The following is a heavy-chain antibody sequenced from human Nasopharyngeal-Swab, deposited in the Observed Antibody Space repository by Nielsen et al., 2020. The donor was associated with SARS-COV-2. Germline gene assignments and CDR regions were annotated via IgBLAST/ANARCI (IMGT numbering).Heavy chain of an antibody. J-gene: IGHJ6*02. CDR1: GFTFSSYG. CDR2: ISYDGSNK. CDR3: AKDKRYFDWDGMDV. V-gene: IGHV3-30*18. Sequence: GEFLKISCAASGFTFSSYGMHWVRQAPGKGLEWVAVISYDGSNKYYADSVKGRFTISRDNSKNTLYLQMNSLRAEDTAVYYCAKDKRYFDWDGMDVWGQGTTVTVSS. D-gene: IGHD3-9*01.